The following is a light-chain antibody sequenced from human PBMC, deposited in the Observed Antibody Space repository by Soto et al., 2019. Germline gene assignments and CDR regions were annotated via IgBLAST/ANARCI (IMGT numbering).Light chain of an antibody. CDR1: QSVLYTSNNKNY. CDR2: WAS. Sequence: DIVMTQSPDSLAVSLGERATINCKSSQSVLYTSNNKNYLAWYQQKPGQSPNLLFYWASTRESGVPDRFSGSGSGTDFTLTISNLQAEDVAVYYCQQYYSTWTFGQGTKVDIK. V-gene: IGKV4-1*01. CDR3: QQYYSTWT. J-gene: IGKJ1*01.